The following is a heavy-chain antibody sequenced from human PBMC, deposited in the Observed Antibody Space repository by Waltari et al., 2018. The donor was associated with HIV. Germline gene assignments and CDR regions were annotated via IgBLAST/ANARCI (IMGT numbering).Heavy chain of an antibody. CDR2: LTSAGSIT. CDR3: VKDPTTITRGYFDL. D-gene: IGHD4-4*01. Sequence: EEQLLESGGGLGQPGGSLRLSCVASGFTFSNYAMTWLRQIPGKGLGGVAGLTSAGSITYHADSVQGRFSISRDNSKHTLFLQMTNLRVEDTAVYYCVKDPTTITRGYFDLWGRGTLVTVSS. CDR1: GFTFSNYA. V-gene: IGHV3-23*01. J-gene: IGHJ2*01.